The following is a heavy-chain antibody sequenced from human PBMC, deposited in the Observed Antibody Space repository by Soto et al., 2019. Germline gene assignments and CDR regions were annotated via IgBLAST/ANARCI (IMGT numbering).Heavy chain of an antibody. CDR2: INPTGGGA. J-gene: IGHJ4*02. V-gene: IGHV1-46*03. D-gene: IGHD5-12*01. Sequence: QVQLVQSGAEVKKPGASVKISCKASGYTFTSHYMHWVRQAPGQGLEWVGMINPTGGGASYEQKFQGRVTMAKEHSPSTVYMEVSRPRSEGPAVYFCARGRAYDREPFDLRGPGTPVTVSS. CDR3: ARGRAYDREPFDL. CDR1: GYTFTSHY.